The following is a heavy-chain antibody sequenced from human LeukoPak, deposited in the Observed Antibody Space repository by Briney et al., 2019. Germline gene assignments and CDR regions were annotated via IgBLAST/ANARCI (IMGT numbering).Heavy chain of an antibody. V-gene: IGHV1-69*05. Sequence: SVKVSCKASGGTFSSYAISWVRQAPGQGLEWMGRIIPIFGTANYAQKFQGRVTITTDESTSTAYMELSSLRSEDTAVYYCARDSLGRRGSPHFDYWGQGTLVTVSS. J-gene: IGHJ4*02. CDR2: IIPIFGTA. D-gene: IGHD3-10*01. CDR3: ARDSLGRRGSPHFDY. CDR1: GGTFSSYA.